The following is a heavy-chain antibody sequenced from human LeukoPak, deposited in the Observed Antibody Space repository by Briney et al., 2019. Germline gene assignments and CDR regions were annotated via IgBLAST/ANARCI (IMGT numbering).Heavy chain of an antibody. CDR2: IYPGDSDT. J-gene: IGHJ5*02. Sequence: GESLKISSKGSGYSFTSYWIGWVRQLPGKGLEWMGIIYPGDSDTRYSPSFQGQVTISADKSISTAYLQWSSLKASDTAMYYCARRGYSYGYWFDPWGQGTLVTVSS. V-gene: IGHV5-51*01. D-gene: IGHD5-18*01. CDR1: GYSFTSYW. CDR3: ARRGYSYGYWFDP.